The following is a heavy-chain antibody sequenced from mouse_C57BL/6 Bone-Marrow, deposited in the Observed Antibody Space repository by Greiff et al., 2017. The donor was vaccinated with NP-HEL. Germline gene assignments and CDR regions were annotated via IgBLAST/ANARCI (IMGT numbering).Heavy chain of an antibody. CDR1: GFTFSDYG. J-gene: IGHJ4*01. CDR2: ISSGSSTI. D-gene: IGHD2-12*01. CDR3: ARRYRGLYYYAMDY. Sequence: DVKLVESGGGLVKPGGSLKLSCAASGFTFSDYGMHWVRQAPEKGLEWVAYISSGSSTIYYADTVKGRFTISRDNAKNTLFLQMTSLRSEDTAMYYCARRYRGLYYYAMDYRGQGTSVTVSS. V-gene: IGHV5-17*01.